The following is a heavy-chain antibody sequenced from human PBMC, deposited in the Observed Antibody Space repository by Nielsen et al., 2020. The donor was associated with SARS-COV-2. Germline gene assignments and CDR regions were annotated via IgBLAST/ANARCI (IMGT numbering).Heavy chain of an antibody. CDR3: ARRLHRTFDY. CDR2: IYYSGST. Sequence: SEALSLTCTVSGGSISSGGYYWSWIRQHPGKGLEWIGYIYYSGSTYYNPSLKSRVTISVDTSKNQFSLKLSSVTAADTAVYYCARRLHRTFDYWGQGTLVTVSS. D-gene: IGHD5-24*01. CDR1: GGSISSGGYY. V-gene: IGHV4-31*03. J-gene: IGHJ4*02.